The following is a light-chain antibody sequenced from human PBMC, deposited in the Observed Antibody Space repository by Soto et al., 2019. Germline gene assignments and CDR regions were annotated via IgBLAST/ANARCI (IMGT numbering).Light chain of an antibody. V-gene: IGKV2-24*01. CDR1: QSLVHIDGNTY. Sequence: DIVLTQTRLSSPVTLGQPASISCRSSQSLVHIDGNTYFNWLQQRPGQPPRLLIYKISNRFPGVPDRFSGSGAGTDFALKISRVGAEDVGVYYCMQATQSYTFGQGTRLEIK. CDR2: KIS. CDR3: MQATQSYT. J-gene: IGKJ2*01.